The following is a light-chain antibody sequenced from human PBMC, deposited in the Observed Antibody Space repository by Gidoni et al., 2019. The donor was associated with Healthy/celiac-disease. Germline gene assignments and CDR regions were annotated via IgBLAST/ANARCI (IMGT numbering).Light chain of an antibody. V-gene: IGKV4-1*01. CDR1: QSVLYSSNNKNY. J-gene: IGKJ4*01. CDR2: WAS. CDR3: QQYYSTPLT. Sequence: DIVMTQSPDSLSASLGERATINCKSSQSVLYSSNNKNYLAWYQQKPGQPPKLLIYWASTRESGVPDRFSGSGSGTAFSLTISSLQAEDVAVYYCQQYYSTPLTFGGXTKVEIK.